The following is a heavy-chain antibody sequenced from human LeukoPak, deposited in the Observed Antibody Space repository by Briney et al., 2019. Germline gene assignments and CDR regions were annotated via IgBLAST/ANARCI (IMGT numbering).Heavy chain of an antibody. V-gene: IGHV4-59*01. CDR3: ARITVTTDYYMDV. CDR1: GGSISSYY. D-gene: IGHD4-11*01. J-gene: IGHJ6*03. Sequence: SETLSLTCTVSGGSISSYYWSWIRQPPGKGLEWIGYIYYSGSTNYNPSLKSRVTISVDTSKNQFSLKLSSVTAAGTAVYYCARITVTTDYYMDVWGKGTTVTVSS. CDR2: IYYSGST.